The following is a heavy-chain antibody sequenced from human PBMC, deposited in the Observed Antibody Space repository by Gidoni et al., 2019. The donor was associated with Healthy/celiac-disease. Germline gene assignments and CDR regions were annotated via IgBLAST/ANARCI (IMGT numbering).Heavy chain of an antibody. CDR2: INPRCGST. Sequence: QVQLVQSGAEVKKPGASGKVSCKASGYTFTSYYMHWVRQAPVQGLEWRGLINPRCGSTVDAQKFQGRVTMTRDTSTSSVYMELSSLRSEDPAVYYCAREGRIAVAVWFDPWGQGTLVTVSS. D-gene: IGHD6-19*01. V-gene: IGHV1-46*01. CDR3: AREGRIAVAVWFDP. J-gene: IGHJ5*02. CDR1: GYTFTSYY.